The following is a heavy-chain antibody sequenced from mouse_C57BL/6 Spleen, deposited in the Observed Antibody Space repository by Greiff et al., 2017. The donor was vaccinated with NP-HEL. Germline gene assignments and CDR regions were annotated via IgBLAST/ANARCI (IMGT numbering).Heavy chain of an antibody. J-gene: IGHJ2*01. D-gene: IGHD1-1*01. CDR3: ARDGSNWYYFDY. V-gene: IGHV1-19*01. CDR2: INPNNGGT. CDR1: GYTFTDYY. Sequence: SGYTFTDYYMNWVKQSHGKSLEWIGIINPNNGGTSYNQKFKGKATLTVDKSSNTAYMELNSLTSEDSAVYYCARDGSNWYYFDYWGQGTTLTVSS.